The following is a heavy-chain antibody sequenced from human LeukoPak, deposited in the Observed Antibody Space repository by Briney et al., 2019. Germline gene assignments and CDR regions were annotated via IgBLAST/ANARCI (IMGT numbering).Heavy chain of an antibody. CDR3: ARGIPYSGSYIGIFDY. Sequence: ASVKVSCKASGYTFTGYYMHWVRQAPGQGLEWMGWINPNSGGTNYAQKFQGRVTMTRDTSISTAYMELSRLRSGDTAVYYCARGIPYSGSYIGIFDYWGQGTLVTVSS. J-gene: IGHJ4*02. CDR1: GYTFTGYY. D-gene: IGHD1-26*01. CDR2: INPNSGGT. V-gene: IGHV1-2*02.